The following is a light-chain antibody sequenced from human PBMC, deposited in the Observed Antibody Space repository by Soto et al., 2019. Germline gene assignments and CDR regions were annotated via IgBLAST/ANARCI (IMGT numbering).Light chain of an antibody. Sequence: EIVLTQSPGTLSLYPGERATLSCRASQSVSSSYLAWYQQKPGQAPRLLIYGASSRATGIPDRFSGSGSGTDFTLTISRLELEDFAVYYCQQYGSSPTFGGGTKVDIK. J-gene: IGKJ4*01. V-gene: IGKV3-20*01. CDR1: QSVSSSY. CDR3: QQYGSSPT. CDR2: GAS.